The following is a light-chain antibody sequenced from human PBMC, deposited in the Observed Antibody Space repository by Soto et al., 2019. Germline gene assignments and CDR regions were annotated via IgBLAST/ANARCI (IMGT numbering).Light chain of an antibody. Sequence: EIVLTQSPATLSLSPGERATLSCRASQSVSSYLAWYQQKPGQAPRLHIYDASNRATGIPARFSGSGSGTDFTLTISSLEPEDFAVYYCQQRSNLFGQGTKVEIK. J-gene: IGKJ1*01. V-gene: IGKV3-11*01. CDR3: QQRSNL. CDR1: QSVSSY. CDR2: DAS.